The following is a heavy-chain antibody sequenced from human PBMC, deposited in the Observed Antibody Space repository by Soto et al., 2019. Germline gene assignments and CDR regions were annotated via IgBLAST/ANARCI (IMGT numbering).Heavy chain of an antibody. J-gene: IGHJ4*02. CDR3: AGDYDSSGYQYYFDY. V-gene: IGHV3-48*02. Sequence: VQLVESGGGLVQPGGSLRLSCAASGFTFSSYSMNWVRQAPGKGLEWVSYISSSSSTIYYADSVKGRFTISRDNAKNSLYLQMNSLRDEDTAVYYCAGDYDSSGYQYYFDYWGQGTLVTVSS. CDR1: GFTFSSYS. D-gene: IGHD3-22*01. CDR2: ISSSSSTI.